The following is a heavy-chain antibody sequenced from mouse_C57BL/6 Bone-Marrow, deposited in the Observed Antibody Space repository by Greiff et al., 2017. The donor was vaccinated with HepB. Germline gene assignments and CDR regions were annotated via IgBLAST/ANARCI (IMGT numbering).Heavy chain of an antibody. D-gene: IGHD1-1*01. Sequence: EVKLMESGPGLVKPSQSLSLTCSVTGYSITSGYYWNWIRQFPGNKLEWMGYISYDGSNNYNPSLKNRISITRDTSKNQFFLKLNSVTTEDTATYYCAREGEFISDYWGQGTTLTVSS. V-gene: IGHV3-6*01. CDR1: GYSITSGYY. CDR3: AREGEFISDY. J-gene: IGHJ2*01. CDR2: ISYDGSN.